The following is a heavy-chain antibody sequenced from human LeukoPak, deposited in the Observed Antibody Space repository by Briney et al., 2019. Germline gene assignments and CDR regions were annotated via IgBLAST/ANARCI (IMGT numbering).Heavy chain of an antibody. CDR1: GYTFTSYC. Sequence: ASVKVSCKASGYTFTSYCMHWVRQAPGQGLEWMGWISGYNGNTNYAQKLQGRVTMTTDTSTSTAYMELRSLRSDDTAVYYCARVAPNRRYCSGGSCLNYFDYWGQGTLVTVSS. CDR3: ARVAPNRRYCSGGSCLNYFDY. CDR2: ISGYNGNT. V-gene: IGHV1-18*04. J-gene: IGHJ4*02. D-gene: IGHD2-15*01.